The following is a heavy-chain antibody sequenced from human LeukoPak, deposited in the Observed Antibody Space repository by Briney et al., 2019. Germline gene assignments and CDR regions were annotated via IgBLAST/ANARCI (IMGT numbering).Heavy chain of an antibody. CDR3: VSFYETY. V-gene: IGHV3-74*01. D-gene: IGHD2/OR15-2a*01. CDR1: GNYW. Sequence: GGSLRLSCAASGNYWMHWVRQAPGKGLVWVSHINSDGSWTSYADSVKGRFTISKDNAKSTVYLQVNSLRAEDTAVYYCVSFYETYRGRGTLVTVSS. CDR2: INSDGSWT. J-gene: IGHJ4*02.